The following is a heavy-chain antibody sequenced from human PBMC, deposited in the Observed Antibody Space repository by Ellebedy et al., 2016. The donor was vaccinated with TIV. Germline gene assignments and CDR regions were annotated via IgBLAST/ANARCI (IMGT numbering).Heavy chain of an antibody. J-gene: IGHJ4*02. V-gene: IGHV3-21*01. Sequence: GESLKISCAASGFTFSSYSMNWVRQAPGKGLEWVSSLSSKGSYINYADSVKGRFTISRDNAKNSLYLHLNSLRAEDTAVYYCARDLTYCDGDCYSYWGQGSLVSVSS. D-gene: IGHD2-21*02. CDR3: ARDLTYCDGDCYSY. CDR2: LSSKGSYI. CDR1: GFTFSSYS.